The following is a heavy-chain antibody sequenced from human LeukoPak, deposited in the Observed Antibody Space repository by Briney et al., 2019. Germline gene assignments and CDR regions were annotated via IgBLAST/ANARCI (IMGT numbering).Heavy chain of an antibody. CDR2: ISSSSSTI. J-gene: IGHJ4*02. D-gene: IGHD6-19*01. Sequence: PGGSLRLSCAASGFTFSSYSMNWVRQAPGKGLEWVSYISSSSSTIYYADSVKGRFTISRDNSKNTLYLQMNSLRAEDTAVYYCARDVIKQWLVPGAWGQGTLVTVSS. V-gene: IGHV3-48*01. CDR1: GFTFSSYS. CDR3: ARDVIKQWLVPGA.